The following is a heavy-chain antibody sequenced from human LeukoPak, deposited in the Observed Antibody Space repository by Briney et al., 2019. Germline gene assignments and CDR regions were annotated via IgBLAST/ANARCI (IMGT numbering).Heavy chain of an antibody. CDR2: IKQDGSEK. V-gene: IGHV3-7*01. Sequence: PGGSLRLSCAASGFTFSSYWMSWVRQAPGKGLEWVANIKQDGSEKYYVDSVKGRFTISRDNAKDSLYLQMNSLRAEDTAVYYCARDVRAPLFWSGYRYYFDYWGQGTLVTVSS. D-gene: IGHD3-3*01. CDR3: ARDVRAPLFWSGYRYYFDY. CDR1: GFTFSSYW. J-gene: IGHJ4*02.